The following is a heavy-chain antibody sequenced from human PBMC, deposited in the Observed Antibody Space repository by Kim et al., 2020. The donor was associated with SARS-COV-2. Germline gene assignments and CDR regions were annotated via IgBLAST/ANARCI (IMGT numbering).Heavy chain of an antibody. J-gene: IGHJ4*02. V-gene: IGHV4-39*01. D-gene: IGHD2-21*02. Sequence: SLKSRVTISVDTSKTQFSLKLSSVTAADTAVYYCARSCGGDCYHQYYFDYWGQGTLVTVSS. CDR3: ARSCGGDCYHQYYFDY.